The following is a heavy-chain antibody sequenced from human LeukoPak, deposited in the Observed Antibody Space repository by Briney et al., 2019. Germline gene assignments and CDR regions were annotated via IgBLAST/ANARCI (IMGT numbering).Heavy chain of an antibody. Sequence: ASVKVSCKASGCTFTSYGISWVRQAPGQGLEWMGWISAYNGNTNYAQKLQGRVTMTTDTSTSTAYMELRSLRSDDTAVYYCARMVYADWYFDLWGRGTLVTVSS. V-gene: IGHV1-18*01. CDR2: ISAYNGNT. J-gene: IGHJ2*01. D-gene: IGHD2-8*01. CDR3: ARMVYADWYFDL. CDR1: GCTFTSYG.